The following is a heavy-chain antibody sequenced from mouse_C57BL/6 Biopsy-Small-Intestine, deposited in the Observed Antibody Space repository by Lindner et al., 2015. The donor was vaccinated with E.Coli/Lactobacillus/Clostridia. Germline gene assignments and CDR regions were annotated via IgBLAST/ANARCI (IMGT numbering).Heavy chain of an antibody. CDR2: ISSGSSTI. J-gene: IGHJ2*01. Sequence: VQLQESGGGLVKPGGSLKLSCAASGFTFSDYGMHWVRQAPEKGLEWVAHISSGSSTIYYADTVKGRFTISRDNAKNTLFLQMTSLRSEDTAMYYCARRARDGYYFDYWGQGTTLTVSS. CDR3: ARRARDGYYFDY. D-gene: IGHD2-3*01. V-gene: IGHV5-17*01. CDR1: GFTFSDYG.